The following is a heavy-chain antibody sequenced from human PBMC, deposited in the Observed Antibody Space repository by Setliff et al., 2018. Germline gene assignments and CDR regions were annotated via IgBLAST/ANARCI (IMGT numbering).Heavy chain of an antibody. J-gene: IGHJ6*03. V-gene: IGHV4-39*07. CDR3: AKRGGAYYGSGSYSPYYYYYMDV. CDR1: GGSISSSSYY. Sequence: PSETLSLTCTVSGGSISSSSYYWGWIRQPPGKGLEWIGSIYYRGSTYYNPSLKSRVTISVDKSKNQFSLKLSSVTAADTAVYYCAKRGGAYYGSGSYSPYYYYYMDVWGKGTTVTVSS. CDR2: IYYRGST. D-gene: IGHD3-10*01.